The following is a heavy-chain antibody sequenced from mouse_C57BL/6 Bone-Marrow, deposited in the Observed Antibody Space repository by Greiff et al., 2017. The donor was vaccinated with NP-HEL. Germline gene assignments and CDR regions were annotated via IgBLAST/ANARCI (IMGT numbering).Heavy chain of an antibody. V-gene: IGHV1-9*01. D-gene: IGHD1-1*01. CDR3: ARWTTVVAKSFSYYYAMDY. CDR2: ILPGSGST. J-gene: IGHJ4*01. CDR1: GYTFTGYW. Sequence: QVQLQQSGAELMKPGASVKLSCKATGYTFTGYWIEWVKQRPGHGLEWIGEILPGSGSTNYNEKFKGKATFTADTSSNTAYMQLSSLTTEDSAIYYCARWTTVVAKSFSYYYAMDYWGQGTSVTVSS.